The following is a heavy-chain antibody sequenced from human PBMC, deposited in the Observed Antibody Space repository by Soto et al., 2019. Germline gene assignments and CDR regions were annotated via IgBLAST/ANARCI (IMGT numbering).Heavy chain of an antibody. D-gene: IGHD2-15*01. CDR3: ARARQAGYTATPGY. J-gene: IGHJ4*02. Sequence: PGGSLRLSCAASGFTFSNFGMHWVRQAPGKGLEWVSYISSSSSTIYYADSVKGRFTISRDNAKNSLYLQMNSLRAEDTAVYYCARARQAGYTATPGYWGQGTLVTVSS. V-gene: IGHV3-48*01. CDR2: ISSSSSTI. CDR1: GFTFSNFG.